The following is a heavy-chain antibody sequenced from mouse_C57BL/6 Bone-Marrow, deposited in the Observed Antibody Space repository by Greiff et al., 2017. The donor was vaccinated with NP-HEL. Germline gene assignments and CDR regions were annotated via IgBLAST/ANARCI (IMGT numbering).Heavy chain of an antibody. V-gene: IGHV3-6*01. CDR1: GYSFTSGYF. CDR3: ARVGIEGDAMDY. J-gene: IGHJ4*01. Sequence: VQLQQSGPGLVKPSQSLSLTCSVTGYSFTSGYFWYWIRQFPGNILDLLCFISYDGSTNSNPSLKNRISITRDTSKNQFFLKLNSVTTEDTATYYGARVGIEGDAMDYWGQGTSVTVSS. CDR2: ISYDGST.